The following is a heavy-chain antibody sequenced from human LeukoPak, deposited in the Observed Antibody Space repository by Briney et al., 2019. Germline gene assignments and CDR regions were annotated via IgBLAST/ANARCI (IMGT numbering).Heavy chain of an antibody. V-gene: IGHV1-69*05. CDR1: GGTFSSYA. CDR3: AHSSSWYSNGHYFDY. J-gene: IGHJ4*02. D-gene: IGHD6-13*01. CDR2: IIPIFGTA. Sequence: ASVKVSCKASGGTFSSYAISWVRQAPGQGLEWMGGIIPIFGTANYAQKFQGRVTITTDESTSTAYMELSSLRSEDTAVYYCAHSSSWYSNGHYFDYWGQGTLVTVSS.